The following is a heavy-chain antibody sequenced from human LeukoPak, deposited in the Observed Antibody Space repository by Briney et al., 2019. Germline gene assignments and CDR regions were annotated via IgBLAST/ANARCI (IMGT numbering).Heavy chain of an antibody. CDR2: MYTGGVR. Sequence: GGSLRLSCAASGFSVSNYYMSWVRQPPVKGLEWVSVMYTGGVRYYGDSVKGRFTISRDNSKNTVFLQMNSLRVEDTALYYCTRGQSYCGADCYSDWGQGTLVTVSS. J-gene: IGHJ4*02. V-gene: IGHV3-66*01. CDR1: GFSVSNYY. D-gene: IGHD2-21*02. CDR3: TRGQSYCGADCYSD.